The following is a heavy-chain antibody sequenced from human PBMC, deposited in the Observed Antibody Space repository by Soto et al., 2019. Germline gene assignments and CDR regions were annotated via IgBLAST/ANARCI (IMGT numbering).Heavy chain of an antibody. CDR2: INPNSGGT. CDR3: ARGVDCSSTSCYAAWFDP. Sequence: QVQLVQSGAEVKKPGASVKVSCKASGYTFTGYYMHWVRQAPGQGLEWMGWINPNSGGTNYAPKFQGWVTMPRDTSISTAYMELSRLRSDDTAVYYCARGVDCSSTSCYAAWFDPWGQGTLVTVSS. J-gene: IGHJ5*02. V-gene: IGHV1-2*04. CDR1: GYTFTGYY. D-gene: IGHD2-2*01.